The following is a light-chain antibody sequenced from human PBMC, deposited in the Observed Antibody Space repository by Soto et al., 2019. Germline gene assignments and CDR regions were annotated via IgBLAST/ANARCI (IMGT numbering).Light chain of an antibody. CDR3: QKYGGSPWT. Sequence: EIVLTQSPGTLSLSPGERATLSCRASQSVSSNYLAWYQQKPGQTPRVLLYGASSRAPGIPDRFSGSGSGTDFTLTISRLEPEDFAVYYCQKYGGSPWTFGQGTKVEIK. V-gene: IGKV3-20*01. CDR2: GAS. J-gene: IGKJ1*01. CDR1: QSVSSNY.